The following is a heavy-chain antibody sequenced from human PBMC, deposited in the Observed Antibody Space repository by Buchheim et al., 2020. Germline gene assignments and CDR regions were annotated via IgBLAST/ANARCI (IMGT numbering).Heavy chain of an antibody. D-gene: IGHD5-12*01. CDR3: AHRPYLRSLSGYGMDV. CDR1: GFSLSTSGVG. J-gene: IGHJ6*02. V-gene: IGHV2-5*02. CDR2: IYWDDDK. Sequence: QITLKESGPTLVKPTQTLTLTCTFSGFSLSTSGVGVGWIRQPPGKALEWLALIYWDDDKRYSPSLKSRLTITKETSKNQVVLTMTTMDPVDTATYYCAHRPYLRSLSGYGMDVWGQGTT.